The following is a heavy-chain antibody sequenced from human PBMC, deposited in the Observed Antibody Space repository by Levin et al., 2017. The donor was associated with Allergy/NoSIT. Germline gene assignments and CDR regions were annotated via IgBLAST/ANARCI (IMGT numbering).Heavy chain of an antibody. V-gene: IGHV3-48*03. J-gene: IGHJ6*02. Sequence: GESLKISCAASGFTFSTFEMNWVRQAPGKGLEWVPYISNSGRTIYYADSVKGRFTISRDNAKNSLYLQMNSLRAGDTAVYYCAREYTTSSGQVFTYYYALDVWGQGTTVTVSS. CDR2: ISNSGRTI. CDR1: GFTFSTFE. D-gene: IGHD6-6*01. CDR3: AREYTTSSGQVFTYYYALDV.